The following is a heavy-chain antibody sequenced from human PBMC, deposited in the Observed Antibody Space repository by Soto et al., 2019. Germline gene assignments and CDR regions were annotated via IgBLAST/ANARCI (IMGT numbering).Heavy chain of an antibody. J-gene: IGHJ4*02. V-gene: IGHV4-39*01. CDR3: ARHIEYSSQVIDY. Sequence: QLQLQESGPGLVKPSETLSLTCTVSGGSISSSSYYWGWIRQPPGKGLDWIGSIYYSGSTYYNPSLKSRVTISVDTSKYQFSLKLSSVTAADTDVYYCARHIEYSSQVIDYWGQGTLVTVSS. CDR1: GGSISSSSYY. D-gene: IGHD6-6*01. CDR2: IYYSGST.